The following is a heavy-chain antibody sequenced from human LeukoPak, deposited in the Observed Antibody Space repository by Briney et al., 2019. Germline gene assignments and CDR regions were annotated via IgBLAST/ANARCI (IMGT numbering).Heavy chain of an antibody. J-gene: IGHJ4*02. CDR2: IYSTGNT. D-gene: IGHD2-2*01. V-gene: IGHV3-66*01. CDR1: GFTVSGSF. CDR3: AKTTECSGSSCYAAGGY. Sequence: GGSLRLSCAASGFTVSGSFMSWVRQAPGKGLEWVSHIYSTGNTDYAGSVRGRFTISRDNSKNTLYLQMNSLRAEDTAVYYCAKTTECSGSSCYAAGGYWGQGTLVSVSS.